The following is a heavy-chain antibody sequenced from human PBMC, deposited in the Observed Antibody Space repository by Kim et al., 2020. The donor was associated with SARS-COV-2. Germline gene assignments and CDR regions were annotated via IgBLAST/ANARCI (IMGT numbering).Heavy chain of an antibody. J-gene: IGHJ4*02. Sequence: SVKVSCKASGGTFSSYAISWVRQAPGQGLEWMGGIIPIFGTANYAQKFQGRVTITADESTSTAYMELSSLRSEDTAVYYCARVGGYGSGSHDYWGQGTLVTVSS. D-gene: IGHD3-10*01. CDR1: GGTFSSYA. CDR3: ARVGGYGSGSHDY. CDR2: IIPIFGTA. V-gene: IGHV1-69*13.